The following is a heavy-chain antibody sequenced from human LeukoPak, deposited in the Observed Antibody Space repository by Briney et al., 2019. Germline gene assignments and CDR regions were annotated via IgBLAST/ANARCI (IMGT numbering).Heavy chain of an antibody. D-gene: IGHD6-19*01. V-gene: IGHV3-23*01. CDR2: ISDSGGST. CDR1: GFTFSNYD. J-gene: IGHJ5*02. CDR3: AKDLSRAVAADWFDP. Sequence: GSLRLSCAASGFTFSNYDMSWVRRAPGKGLEWVSSISDSGGSTYYADSVKGRFTISRDNSKNTLYLQMTNLRAADTAVYYCAKDLSRAVAADWFDPWDQGSLVTVSS.